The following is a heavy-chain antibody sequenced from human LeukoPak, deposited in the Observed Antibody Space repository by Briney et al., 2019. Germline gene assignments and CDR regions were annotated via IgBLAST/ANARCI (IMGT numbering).Heavy chain of an antibody. CDR1: GYTFSDYY. D-gene: IGHD1-1*01. J-gene: IGHJ4*02. CDR2: INPNSGGT. Sequence: ASVKVSCKASGYTFSDYYTHWVRQSPGQGLEWMGRINPNSGGTRYAQQFQGRVTMTRDTSIGTVYMELSTLRSDDTAVYYCARDLSTSSNWELDYWGQGTLVTVSS. CDR3: ARDLSTSSNWELDY. V-gene: IGHV1-2*06.